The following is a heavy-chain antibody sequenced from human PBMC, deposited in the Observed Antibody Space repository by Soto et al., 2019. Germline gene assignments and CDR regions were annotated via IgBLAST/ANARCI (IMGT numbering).Heavy chain of an antibody. CDR3: ASGIAVDRFEF. V-gene: IGHV1-69*01. CDR1: PDTFNNYG. J-gene: IGHJ4*01. D-gene: IGHD2-15*01. Sequence: EQSGPEVKKPGSSVKVSCKASPDTFNNYGFSWVRQAPGQGLECVGGVVPLLGSATYAQKFQRRATISADESASTVYLELTNLQSDDTAIFYCASGIAVDRFEFWGLGTLVIVSS. CDR2: VVPLLGSA.